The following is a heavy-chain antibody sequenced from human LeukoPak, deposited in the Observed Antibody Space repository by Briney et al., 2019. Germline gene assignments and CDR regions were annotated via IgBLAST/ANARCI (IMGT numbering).Heavy chain of an antibody. CDR2: ISWNSGSI. CDR1: GFTFDDYA. J-gene: IGHJ3*02. CDR3: AKDEFVASDFTGAFDI. D-gene: IGHD2-8*02. V-gene: IGHV3-9*03. Sequence: GRSLRLSCAASGFTFDDYAMHWVRQAPGKGLEWVSGISWNSGSIGYADSVKGRFTISRDNAKNSLYLQMNSLRAEDMALYYCAKDEFVASDFTGAFDIWGQGTMVTLSS.